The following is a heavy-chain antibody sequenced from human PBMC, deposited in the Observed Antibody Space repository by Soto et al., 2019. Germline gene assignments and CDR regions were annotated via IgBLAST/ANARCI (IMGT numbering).Heavy chain of an antibody. CDR2: ISGTGGST. V-gene: IGHV3-23*01. CDR3: AKDRLGGNFDY. Sequence: GGSLRLSCAASRFTFNNYAMNWVRQAPGKGLEWVATISGTGGSTYYADSVKGRFTISRDNSKNTLYLQMNSLRVEDTAVYYCAKDRLGGNFDYWGQGTQVTVSS. J-gene: IGHJ4*02. CDR1: RFTFNNYA.